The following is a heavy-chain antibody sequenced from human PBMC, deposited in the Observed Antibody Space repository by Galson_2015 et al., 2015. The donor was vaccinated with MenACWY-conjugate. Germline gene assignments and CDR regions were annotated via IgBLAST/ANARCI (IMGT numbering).Heavy chain of an antibody. CDR3: VRDDPDAMGAY. D-gene: IGHD5-18*01. CDR2: IRRDGSEK. J-gene: IGHJ4*02. V-gene: IGHV3-7*03. CDR1: GFTFSDSW. Sequence: SLRLSCAASGFTFSDSWMSWVRQAPGKGLEWVGNIRRDGSEKYFVDSVKGRFIISRDNAKKSLYLQMSSLRAEDTAVYYCVRDDPDAMGAYWGQGTRVTVSS.